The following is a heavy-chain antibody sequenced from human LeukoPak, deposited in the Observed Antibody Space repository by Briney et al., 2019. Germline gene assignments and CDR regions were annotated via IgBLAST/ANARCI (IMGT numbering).Heavy chain of an antibody. V-gene: IGHV3-30*04. Sequence: GSLRLSCAASGFTFSSYAMQWVRQAPGKGLEWVAVISYDGNNKYYADSVKGRFTISRDNSKNTLYLQMNSLRAEDTAVYYCAKPLSGTYRPFDYWGQGTLVTVSS. CDR1: GFTFSSYA. J-gene: IGHJ4*02. CDR2: ISYDGNNK. D-gene: IGHD1-26*01. CDR3: AKPLSGTYRPFDY.